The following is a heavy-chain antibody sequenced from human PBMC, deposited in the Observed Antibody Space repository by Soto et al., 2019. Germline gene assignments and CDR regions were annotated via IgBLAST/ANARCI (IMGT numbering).Heavy chain of an antibody. J-gene: IGHJ4*02. V-gene: IGHV3-21*01. CDR1: GFTFSNYK. CDR3: ARANVDTSVVNEYYFDY. Sequence: GGSLRLSCAVFGFTFSNYKMSWVRQAPGKGLEWVSSVSSTSGYIYYGDSVKGRFTISRDNAKNSLYLQMNSLRAEDTAVYYCARANVDTSVVNEYYFDYWGQGTLVTVS. D-gene: IGHD5-18*01. CDR2: VSSTSGYI.